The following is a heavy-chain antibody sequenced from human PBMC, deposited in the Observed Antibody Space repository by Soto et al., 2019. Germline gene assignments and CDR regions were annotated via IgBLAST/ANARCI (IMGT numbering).Heavy chain of an antibody. Sequence: EVQLLESGGGLVQPGGSLGLSCAASGFTFSSYALNWLRQAPGKGLEWVSVISGSGDNTYYADSVKGRFTISRDNSKNTLYLQMNSLRAEDTAVYYCAKDLGTDDFWSAYYTYYYMDVWGKGTTVTVSS. CDR1: GFTFSSYA. CDR2: ISGSGDNT. D-gene: IGHD3-3*01. CDR3: AKDLGTDDFWSAYYTYYYMDV. V-gene: IGHV3-23*01. J-gene: IGHJ6*03.